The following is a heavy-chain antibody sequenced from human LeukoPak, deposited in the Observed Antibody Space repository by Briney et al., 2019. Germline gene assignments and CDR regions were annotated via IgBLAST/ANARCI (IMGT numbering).Heavy chain of an antibody. CDR3: ARDLEHSGYDYPLYYFDY. V-gene: IGHV1-2*02. D-gene: IGHD5-12*01. Sequence: ASVKVSCKASGYTFTGYYMHWVRQAPGQGLEWMGWINPNSGGTNYAQKFQGRVTMTRDTSISTAYMELSRLRSDDTAVYYCARDLEHSGYDYPLYYFDYWGQGTLVTVSS. CDR1: GYTFTGYY. J-gene: IGHJ4*02. CDR2: INPNSGGT.